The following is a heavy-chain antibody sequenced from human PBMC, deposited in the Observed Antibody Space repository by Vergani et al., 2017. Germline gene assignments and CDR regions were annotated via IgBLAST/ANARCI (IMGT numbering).Heavy chain of an antibody. CDR2: IYHSGST. J-gene: IGHJ5*02. V-gene: IGHV4-38-2*01. D-gene: IGHD2-2*02. CDR1: GYSISSGYY. CDR3: ARGFAGYCSSTSCYKDWFDP. Sequence: QVQLQESGPGLVKPSETLSLTCAVSGYSISSGYYWGWIRQPPGKGLEWIGSIYHSGSTYYNPSRKSRVTISVDRSKNQFSLKLSSVTAADTAVYYCARGFAGYCSSTSCYKDWFDPWGQGTLVTVPS.